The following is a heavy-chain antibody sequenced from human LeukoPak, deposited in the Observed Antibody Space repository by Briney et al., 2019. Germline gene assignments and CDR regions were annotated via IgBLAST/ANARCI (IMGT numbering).Heavy chain of an antibody. J-gene: IGHJ3*02. CDR1: GFTFDFYA. D-gene: IGHD3-22*01. CDR2: IRTRAKGYTT. V-gene: IGHV3-72*01. Sequence: GGSLRLSCTTSGFTFDFYAMHWVRQAPGKGLEWVARIRTRAKGYTTQYAPSVRDRFSISRDDSTNSVYLQMNSLKTEDTAVYFCARVGDYYDTRGFSSDAFDIWGLGTMVTVAS. CDR3: ARVGDYYDTRGFSSDAFDI.